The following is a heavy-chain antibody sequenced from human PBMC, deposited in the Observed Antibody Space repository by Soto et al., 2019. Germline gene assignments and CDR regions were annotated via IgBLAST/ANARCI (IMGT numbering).Heavy chain of an antibody. CDR3: ARGSYGDY. CDR2: ISAHNGNT. V-gene: IGHV1-18*01. Sequence: QVHLVQSGAAVKKPGASVKVSCKGSGYAFTTYGITWVRQAPGQGLEWMGWISAHNGNTHYGLRLQGRVTVTRDTSTITAYMELRSLRSDDTAVYYCARGSYGDYWGQGALVTDSS. CDR1: GYAFTTYG. D-gene: IGHD3-10*01. J-gene: IGHJ4*02.